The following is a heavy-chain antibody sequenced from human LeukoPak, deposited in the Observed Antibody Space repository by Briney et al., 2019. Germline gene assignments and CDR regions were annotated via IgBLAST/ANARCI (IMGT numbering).Heavy chain of an antibody. D-gene: IGHD3-22*01. CDR2: INPNSGGT. V-gene: IGHV1-2*02. Sequence: ASVKVSCKASGYTFTGYYMHWVRQAPGQGLEWMGWINPNSGGTNYALKFQGRVTMTRDTSISTAYMELSRLRSDDTAVYYCASRLYSSGYYQLYYYYGMDVWGQGTTVTVSS. CDR1: GYTFTGYY. J-gene: IGHJ6*02. CDR3: ASRLYSSGYYQLYYYYGMDV.